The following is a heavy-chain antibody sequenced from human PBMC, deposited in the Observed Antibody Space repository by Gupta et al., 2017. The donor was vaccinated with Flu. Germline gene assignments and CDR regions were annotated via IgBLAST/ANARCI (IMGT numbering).Heavy chain of an antibody. Sequence: QVHLVESGGGLVKPGGSLRLSCVGSGFTFSDYYMSWIRQAPGKGPGLVSFISGSGSAIYYADSVKGRFTVSRANAENSLYLQMNNLRAEDTALYYCACSSYHAFTGLLPDWGQGALVTVSS. J-gene: IGHJ4*02. CDR2: ISGSGSAI. CDR1: GFTFSDYY. D-gene: IGHD3-9*01. V-gene: IGHV3-11*01. CDR3: ACSSYHAFTGLLPD.